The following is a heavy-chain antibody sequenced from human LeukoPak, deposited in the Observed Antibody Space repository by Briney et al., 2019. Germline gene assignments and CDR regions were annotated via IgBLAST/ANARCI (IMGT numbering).Heavy chain of an antibody. Sequence: GGSLRLSCAASGFTFSSFGMSWVRQAPGKGLEWVSAISGSGVSTYYADSVKGRFTISRDNSKNTLYLQMNSLRAEDTAVYYCARARTGRGILLYYYYVDVWGKGTTVTISS. V-gene: IGHV3-23*01. CDR3: ARARTGRGILLYYYYVDV. CDR1: GFTFSSFG. J-gene: IGHJ6*03. D-gene: IGHD2-21*01. CDR2: ISGSGVST.